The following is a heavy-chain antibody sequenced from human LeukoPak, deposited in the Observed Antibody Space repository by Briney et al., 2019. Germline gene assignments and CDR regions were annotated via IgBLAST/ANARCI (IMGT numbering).Heavy chain of an antibody. D-gene: IGHD5-18*01. CDR1: GFTFSSYA. V-gene: IGHV3-30-3*01. Sequence: GSSLRLSCAASGFTFSSYAMHWVRQAPGKGLEWVAVISYDGSNKYYADSVKGRFTISRDNSKNTLYLQMNSLRAEDTAVYYCARSVPIRGYSYGPFDYWGQGTLVTVSS. CDR3: ARSVPIRGYSYGPFDY. CDR2: ISYDGSNK. J-gene: IGHJ4*02.